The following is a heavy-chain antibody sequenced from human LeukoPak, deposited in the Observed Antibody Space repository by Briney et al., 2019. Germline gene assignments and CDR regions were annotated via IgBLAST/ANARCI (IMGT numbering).Heavy chain of an antibody. V-gene: IGHV4-30-2*01. CDR1: GGSISSGGYY. CDR3: ARFSHYCESAYYYPDY. J-gene: IGHJ4*02. Sequence: PSQTLSLTCTVSGGSISSGGYYWSWIRQPPGKGLEWIGEINHSGSTNYNPSLKSRVTISVDTSKSQFSLKLSSVAAADTAVYYCARFSHYCESAYYYPDYWGQGTLVTVSS. D-gene: IGHD3-22*01. CDR2: INHSGST.